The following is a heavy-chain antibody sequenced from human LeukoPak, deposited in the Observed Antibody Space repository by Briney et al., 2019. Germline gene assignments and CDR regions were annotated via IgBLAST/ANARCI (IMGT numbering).Heavy chain of an antibody. CDR1: GFTFSSYS. CDR2: ISSSSSYI. V-gene: IGHV3-21*01. CDR3: ARDRWSEEMDYGADDAFDI. Sequence: GGSLRLSCAASGFTFSSYSMNWVRQAPGKGLEWVSPISSSSSYIYYADSVKGRFTISRDNAKNSLYLQMNSLRAEDTAVYYCARDRWSEEMDYGADDAFDIWGQGTMVTVSS. D-gene: IGHD4-17*01. J-gene: IGHJ3*02.